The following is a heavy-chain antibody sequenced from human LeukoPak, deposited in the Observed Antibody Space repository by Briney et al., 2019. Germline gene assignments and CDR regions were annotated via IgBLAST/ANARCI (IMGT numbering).Heavy chain of an antibody. CDR2: ISGSGGST. V-gene: IGHV3-23*01. D-gene: IGHD5-18*01. CDR1: GFTFSSYA. J-gene: IGHJ1*01. Sequence: GGSLRLSCAASGFTFSSYAMSWVRQAPGKGLAWVSAISGSGGSTYYADSVKGRFTISRDNSKNTLYLQMNSLRAEDTAVYYCAKRGTGYSYGLWGQGTLVTVSS. CDR3: AKRGTGYSYGL.